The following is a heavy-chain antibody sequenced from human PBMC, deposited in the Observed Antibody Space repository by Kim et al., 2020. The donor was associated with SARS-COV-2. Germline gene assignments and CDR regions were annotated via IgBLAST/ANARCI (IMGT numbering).Heavy chain of an antibody. V-gene: IGHV3-7*03. Sequence: GGSLRLSCAASGFTFSSYWMSWVRQAPGKGLEWVVNIKQDGSEKYYVDSVKGRFTISRDNAKNSLYLQMNSLRAEDTAVYYCARDSGYDSGYYYYYGMDVWGQGTTVTVSS. D-gene: IGHD5-12*01. CDR3: ARDSGYDSGYYYYYGMDV. CDR2: IKQDGSEK. J-gene: IGHJ6*02. CDR1: GFTFSSYW.